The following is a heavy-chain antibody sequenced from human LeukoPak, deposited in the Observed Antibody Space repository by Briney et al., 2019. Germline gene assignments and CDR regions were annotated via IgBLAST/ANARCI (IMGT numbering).Heavy chain of an antibody. CDR3: AREVYSSSNWFDP. V-gene: IGHV1-2*02. CDR2: INPNSGGT. D-gene: IGHD6-6*01. Sequence: ASVKVSCKASGYTFTGYYMHWVRQAPGQGLEWMGWINPNSGGTNYAQKFQGRVTMTRDTSISTPYMELSRLRSDDTAVYYCAREVYSSSNWFDPWGQGTLVTVSS. CDR1: GYTFTGYY. J-gene: IGHJ5*02.